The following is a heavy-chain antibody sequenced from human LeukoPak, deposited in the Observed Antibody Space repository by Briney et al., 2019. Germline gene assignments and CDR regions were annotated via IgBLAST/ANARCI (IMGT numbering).Heavy chain of an antibody. CDR3: ARDNNHDYYYYYMDV. V-gene: IGHV3-30*02. Sequence: GGSLRLSCAASGFTFSSYGMHWVRQAPGKGLEWVAFIRYDGSNKYYADSVKGRFTISRDNSKNTLYLQMNSLRAEDTAVYYCARDNNHDYYYYYMDVWGKGTTVTVSS. J-gene: IGHJ6*03. CDR1: GFTFSSYG. D-gene: IGHD2/OR15-2a*01. CDR2: IRYDGSNK.